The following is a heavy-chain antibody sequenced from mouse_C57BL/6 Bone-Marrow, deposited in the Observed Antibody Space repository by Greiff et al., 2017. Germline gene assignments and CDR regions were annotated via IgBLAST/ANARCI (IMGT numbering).Heavy chain of an antibody. D-gene: IGHD2-4*01. V-gene: IGHV1-80*01. Sequence: VQLQQSGAELVKPGASVKISCKASGYAFSSYWMNWVKQRPGKGLEWIGQIYPGDGDTNYNGKFKGKATLTAAKSSSTAYMQLSSLTSEDSAVYFCARAYDYDDAKDYWGQGTSVTVSS. CDR3: ARAYDYDDAKDY. CDR2: IYPGDGDT. J-gene: IGHJ4*01. CDR1: GYAFSSYW.